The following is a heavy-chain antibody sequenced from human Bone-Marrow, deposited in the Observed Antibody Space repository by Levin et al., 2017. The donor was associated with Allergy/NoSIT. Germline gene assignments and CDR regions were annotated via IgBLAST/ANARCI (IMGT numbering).Heavy chain of an antibody. CDR2: ISGSAGST. V-gene: IGHV3-23*01. CDR1: GFTFSSIA. D-gene: IGHD5-12*01. J-gene: IGHJ4*02. Sequence: PGGSLRLSCEASGFTFSSIAMSWVRQAPGKGLEWVSGISGSAGSTYHADSVKARFAISRDNSKNTVYLQMKSLRAEDTAIYYCTKHTVATLKADQYFDTWGQGTLVAVSS. CDR3: TKHTVATLKADQYFDT.